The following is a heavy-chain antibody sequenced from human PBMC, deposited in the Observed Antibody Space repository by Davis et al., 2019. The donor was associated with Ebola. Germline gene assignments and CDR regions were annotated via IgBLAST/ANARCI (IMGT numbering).Heavy chain of an antibody. Sequence: SETLSLTCAVSGGSISSSNWWSWVRQPPGKGLEWIGDIYHSGSTNYNPSLKSRVTISVDKSTNQFSLKLSSVTAADTAVYYCARAASTSGSYGPDYYYYGMDVWGQGTTVTVSS. CDR1: GGSISSSNW. CDR2: IYHSGST. CDR3: ARAASTSGSYGPDYYYYGMDV. D-gene: IGHD5-18*01. J-gene: IGHJ6*02. V-gene: IGHV4-4*02.